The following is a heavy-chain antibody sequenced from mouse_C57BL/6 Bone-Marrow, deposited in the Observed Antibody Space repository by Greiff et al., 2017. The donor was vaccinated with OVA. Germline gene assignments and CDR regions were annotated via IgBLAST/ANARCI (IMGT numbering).Heavy chain of an antibody. Sequence: VQLQQSGAELARPGASVKLSCKASGYTFTSYGISWVKQRTGQGLEWIGEIYPRSGNTYYNEKFKGKATLTADKSSSTAYMELRSLTSEDSAVYFCAREPIYYGYFDYWGQGTTLTVSS. V-gene: IGHV1-81*01. CDR1: GYTFTSYG. CDR3: AREPIYYGYFDY. D-gene: IGHD2-1*01. CDR2: IYPRSGNT. J-gene: IGHJ2*01.